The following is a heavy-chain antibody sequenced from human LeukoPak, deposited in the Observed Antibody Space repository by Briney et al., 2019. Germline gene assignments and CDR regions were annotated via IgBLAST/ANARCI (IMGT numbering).Heavy chain of an antibody. D-gene: IGHD3-3*01. CDR1: GFNFSTYS. V-gene: IGHV3-48*01. J-gene: IGHJ4*02. CDR2: ISTSSRTI. Sequence: RSGGSLRLSCAASGFNFSTYSMNWVRQAPGKGLEWVSYISTSSRTIYYADSVKGRSTISRDNAKISLYLQLNSLRAEDTAVYYCARDGYDFWSDYPTTLDCWGQGTLVTVSS. CDR3: ARDGYDFWSDYPTTLDC.